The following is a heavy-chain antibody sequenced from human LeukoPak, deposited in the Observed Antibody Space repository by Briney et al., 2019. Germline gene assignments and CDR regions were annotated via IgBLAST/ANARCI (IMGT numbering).Heavy chain of an antibody. Sequence: ESGPTLVKPTQTLTLTCTFSGFSLSTSGVGVGWIRQPPGKALEWLAVIYWNDDKYYSPSLKSRLTITKDTSKNQVVLTMTNMDPVDTATYYCAHRRPAYYYMDAWGKGTTVTVSS. J-gene: IGHJ6*03. CDR2: IYWNDDK. CDR3: AHRRPAYYYMDA. CDR1: GFSLSTSGVG. V-gene: IGHV2-5*01.